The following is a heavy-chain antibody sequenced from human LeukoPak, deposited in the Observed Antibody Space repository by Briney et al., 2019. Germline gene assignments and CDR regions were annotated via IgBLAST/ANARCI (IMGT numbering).Heavy chain of an antibody. D-gene: IGHD3-10*01. CDR3: ARMVRGVQSHLSWFDS. J-gene: IGHJ5*01. CDR2: INHSGTT. V-gene: IGHV4-34*01. Sequence: SETPSLTCAVYSGSFSDYYWSWIRQPPGKGLEWIGEINHSGTTNYFPSLKSRATISMDTSKNQFSLKLRSVTAADTAIYYCARMVRGVQSHLSWFDSWGRGTLVTVSS. CDR1: SGSFSDYY.